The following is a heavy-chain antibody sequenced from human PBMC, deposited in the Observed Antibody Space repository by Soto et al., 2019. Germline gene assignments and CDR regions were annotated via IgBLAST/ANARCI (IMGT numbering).Heavy chain of an antibody. CDR3: ARDSSGSYYEDSDAFDI. Sequence: QVQLVQSGAEVKKPGSSVKVSCKASGGTFSSYAISWLRQAPGQGLEWMGGIIPIFGTANYAQKFQGRVTITADESTSTAYMELSSLRSEDTAVYYCARDSSGSYYEDSDAFDIWGQGTMVTVSS. V-gene: IGHV1-69*01. D-gene: IGHD1-26*01. J-gene: IGHJ3*02. CDR1: GGTFSSYA. CDR2: IIPIFGTA.